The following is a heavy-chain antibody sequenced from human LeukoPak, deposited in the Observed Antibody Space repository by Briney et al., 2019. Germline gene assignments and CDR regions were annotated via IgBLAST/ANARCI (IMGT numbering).Heavy chain of an antibody. D-gene: IGHD5-24*01. CDR3: ARAGAGDGYNYDY. V-gene: IGHV4-30-4*01. CDR2: IYYSGST. J-gene: IGHJ4*02. Sequence: SQTLSLTCTVSGGSISSGDYYWSWIRQPPGKGLEWIGYIYYSGSTYYNPSLKSRVTISVDTSKNQFSLKLSSVTAADTAVYYCARAGAGDGYNYDYWGQGTLVTVSS. CDR1: GGSISSGDYY.